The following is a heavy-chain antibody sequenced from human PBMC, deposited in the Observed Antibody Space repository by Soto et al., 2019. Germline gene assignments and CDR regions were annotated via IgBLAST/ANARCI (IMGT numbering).Heavy chain of an antibody. V-gene: IGHV3-23*01. Sequence: EMQLLESGGGLVQPGGSLRLSCTASGFAFDDYAMSWVRQAPGKGLEWVSALSGSGATTYYTDSVKGRFTISRDNSKNTLFLQMDNLRLEDTAVYYCAKDAKGASAPYFFDCWGQGTLITVSS. CDR1: GFAFDDYA. CDR2: LSGSGATT. D-gene: IGHD1-26*01. CDR3: AKDAKGASAPYFFDC. J-gene: IGHJ4*02.